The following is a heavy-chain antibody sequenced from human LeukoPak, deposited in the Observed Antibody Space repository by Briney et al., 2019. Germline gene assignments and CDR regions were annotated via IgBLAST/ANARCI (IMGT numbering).Heavy chain of an antibody. D-gene: IGHD4-11*01. CDR2: IYYRGST. CDR3: ARNRESTVITDHYYYYYMDV. CDR1: GDSISSS. Sequence: TTSETLSLTCTVSGDSISSSWSWIRQPPGKGLEWIGYIYYRGSTNYNPSLKSRVTMSVDTSKNQFSLKLSSVTAADTAVYYCARNRESTVITDHYYYYYMDVWGKGTTVTVSS. V-gene: IGHV4-59*12. J-gene: IGHJ6*03.